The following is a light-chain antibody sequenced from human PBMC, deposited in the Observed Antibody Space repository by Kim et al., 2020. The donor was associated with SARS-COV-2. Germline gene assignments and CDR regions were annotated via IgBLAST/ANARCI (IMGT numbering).Light chain of an antibody. V-gene: IGLV6-57*02. CDR3: QSYDSSNVV. CDR2: EDN. Sequence: GTTVTIACTGSSGSIARNYVKWYQQRPGSAPTTVIYEDNPRPSGVPYRFSGSIDSSSNSASLTISGLKTEDEADDYCQSYDSSNVVFGGGTQLTVL. CDR1: SGSIARNY. J-gene: IGLJ2*01.